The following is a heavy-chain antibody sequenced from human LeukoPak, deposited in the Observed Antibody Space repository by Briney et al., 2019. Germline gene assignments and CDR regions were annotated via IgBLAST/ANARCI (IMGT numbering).Heavy chain of an antibody. V-gene: IGHV3-7*01. Sequence: GGSLRLSCAASGFIFSSYWMIWVRQARGKGLEWVANIKQDGSEKYYVDSVKGRFTISRDNAKNSLYLQMNSLRAEDTAVYYCARSAYYYDNLWGQGTLVTVSS. D-gene: IGHD3-22*01. J-gene: IGHJ4*02. CDR2: IKQDGSEK. CDR1: GFIFSSYW. CDR3: ARSAYYYDNL.